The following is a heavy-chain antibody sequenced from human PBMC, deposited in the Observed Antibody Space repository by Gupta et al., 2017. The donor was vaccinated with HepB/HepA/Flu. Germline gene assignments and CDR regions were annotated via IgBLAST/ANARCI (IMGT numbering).Heavy chain of an antibody. Sequence: QVQLVESGEGVVQPGRSLRLSCAASGCNFNVYGMHWVRQAPGKGLEWVAVLWHDGSKKSYGVSVKGRFSISRDNSDSMVDLQMTSLRDEDTAVYFCARGSWYNWGYFDYWGQGILVTVSS. J-gene: IGHJ4*02. V-gene: IGHV3-33*01. CDR2: LWHDGSKK. CDR1: GCNFNVYG. D-gene: IGHD1-1*01. CDR3: ARGSWYNWGYFDY.